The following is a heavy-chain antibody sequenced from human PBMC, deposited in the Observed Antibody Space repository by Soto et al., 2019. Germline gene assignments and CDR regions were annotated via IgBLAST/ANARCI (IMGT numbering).Heavy chain of an antibody. Sequence: GGTLRLSCAASGFTFSSYAMSWVRQAQGKGLGWISAVSPSGGSNDYEDSAKGRLTISRDNSKDTLYSQMNNPVTADTAAYYNVKPTDYNWNDYWGQGTLVTVSS. CDR3: VKPTDYNWNDY. V-gene: IGHV3-23*01. D-gene: IGHD1-20*01. J-gene: IGHJ4*02. CDR1: GFTFSSYA. CDR2: VSPSGGSN.